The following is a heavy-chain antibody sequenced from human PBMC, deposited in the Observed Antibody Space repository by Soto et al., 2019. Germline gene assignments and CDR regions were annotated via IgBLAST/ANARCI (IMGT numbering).Heavy chain of an antibody. J-gene: IGHJ3*02. CDR3: ARRRNPGIAAAGDAFDI. CDR2: IYPGDSDT. V-gene: IGHV5-51*03. CDR1: GYSFTSYW. D-gene: IGHD6-13*01. Sequence: EVQLVQSGAEVKKSGESLKISCKGSGYSFTSYWIGWVRQMPGKGLEWMGIIYPGDSDTRYSPSFQGQVTISADKSISTAYLQWSSLKAADTAMYYCARRRNPGIAAAGDAFDIWGQGTMVTVSS.